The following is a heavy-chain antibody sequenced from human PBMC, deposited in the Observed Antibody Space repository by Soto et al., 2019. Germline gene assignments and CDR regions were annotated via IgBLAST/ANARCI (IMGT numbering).Heavy chain of an antibody. J-gene: IGHJ4*01. CDR2: INIVGGNT. CDR1: GFTFSNDA. CDR3: TKNYYFDS. Sequence: QLLESGGGLVQPGGSLRLSCAASGFTFSNDAMSWVRQAPGKALEWVSSINIVGGNTNYADSVRGRFTMSRDDSKNRVFLQMNSLRAEDTAIYYCTKNYYFDSWGHGTLVTVSS. V-gene: IGHV3-23*01.